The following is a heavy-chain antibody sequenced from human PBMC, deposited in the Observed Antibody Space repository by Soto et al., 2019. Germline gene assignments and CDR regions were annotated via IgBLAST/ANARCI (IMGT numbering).Heavy chain of an antibody. Sequence: QVQLQESGPGLVKPSQTLSLTCTVSGGSISSGGYYWSWIRQHPGKGLEWIGYIYYSGSTYYNPSLPSRVTISVVTFKNQFSLKLSSGTAADTAGYYCASSTLGYGSGGSCYSVLDYYYGMDVWGQGTTVTVSS. J-gene: IGHJ6*02. CDR1: GGSISSGGYY. D-gene: IGHD2-15*01. V-gene: IGHV4-31*03. CDR2: IYYSGST. CDR3: ASSTLGYGSGGSCYSVLDYYYGMDV.